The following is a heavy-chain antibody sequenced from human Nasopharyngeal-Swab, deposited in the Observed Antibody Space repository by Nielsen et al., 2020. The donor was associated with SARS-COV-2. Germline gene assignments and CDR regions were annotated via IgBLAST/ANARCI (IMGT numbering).Heavy chain of an antibody. CDR2: ISAYNGNT. J-gene: IGHJ6*02. D-gene: IGHD2-15*01. Sequence: ASVKVSCKASGYTFTSYGFSWVRQAPGQGLEWMGWISAYNGNTNYAQKLQGRVTMTTDTSTSTAYMELRSLRSDDTAVYYCARIGYCSGGSCYDVVLPLFYGMDVWGQGTTVTVSS. V-gene: IGHV1-18*04. CDR1: GYTFTSYG. CDR3: ARIGYCSGGSCYDVVLPLFYGMDV.